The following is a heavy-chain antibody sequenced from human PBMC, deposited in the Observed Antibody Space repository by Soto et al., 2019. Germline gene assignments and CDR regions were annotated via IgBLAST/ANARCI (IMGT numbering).Heavy chain of an antibody. CDR1: GYTFTSYA. CDR2: INAGNGNT. D-gene: IGHD2-21*01. Sequence: QVQLVQSGAEEKKPGASVKVSCKASGYTFTSYAMHWVRQAPGQRLEWMGWINAGNGNTKYSQKFQGRVTITRDTSASTAXXXLSSLRSEDAAVYYCARGGEPIDYWGQGTLVTVSS. CDR3: ARGGEPIDY. J-gene: IGHJ4*02. V-gene: IGHV1-3*05.